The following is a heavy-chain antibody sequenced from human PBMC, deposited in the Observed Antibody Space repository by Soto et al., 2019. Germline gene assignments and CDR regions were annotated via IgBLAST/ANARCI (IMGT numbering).Heavy chain of an antibody. CDR1: GGSIRSYY. D-gene: IGHD2-2*01. V-gene: IGHV4-59*01. CDR2: IYYSGST. CDR3: ARGSTSHSIGFDI. Sequence: ETLSRTCTVSGGSIRSYYWSWIRPPPGKGLEWIGYIYYSGSTNYNPSLKSRVTISVDTSKNQFSLKLSSVTAADTAVYYCARGSTSHSIGFDIWGQGTMVTVSS. J-gene: IGHJ3*02.